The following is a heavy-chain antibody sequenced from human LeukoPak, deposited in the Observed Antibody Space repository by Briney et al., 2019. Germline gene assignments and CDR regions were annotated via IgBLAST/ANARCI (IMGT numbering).Heavy chain of an antibody. CDR3: AKGIDVVVVAATPDY. D-gene: IGHD2-15*01. J-gene: IGHJ4*02. CDR2: ISGSGGST. V-gene: IGHV3-23*01. Sequence: GGSLSLSCAASGFTFSSYAMSWVRQAPGKGQEWVSAISGSGGSTYYADSVKGRFTISRDNSKNTLYLQMNSLRAEDTAVYYCAKGIDVVVVAATPDYWGQGTLVTVSS. CDR1: GFTFSSYA.